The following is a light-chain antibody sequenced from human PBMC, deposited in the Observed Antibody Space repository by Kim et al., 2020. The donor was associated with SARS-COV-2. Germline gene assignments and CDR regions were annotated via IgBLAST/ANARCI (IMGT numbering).Light chain of an antibody. Sequence: SASVGDRVTITCRASQSISSRLAWYQQKPGKAPKVLIYDASTLESDVPSRFSGSGSGTEFTLTISSLQPDDFATYYCQQYNIYSWTFGQGTKV. J-gene: IGKJ1*01. CDR3: QQYNIYSWT. CDR1: QSISSR. CDR2: DAS. V-gene: IGKV1-5*01.